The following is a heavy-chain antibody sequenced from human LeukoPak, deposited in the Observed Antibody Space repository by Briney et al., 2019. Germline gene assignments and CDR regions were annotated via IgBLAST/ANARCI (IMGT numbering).Heavy chain of an antibody. CDR2: IYTSGTT. D-gene: IGHD6-19*01. CDR1: GGSISSGSSY. V-gene: IGHV4-61*02. J-gene: IGHJ6*02. Sequence: SQTLSPTCTVSGGSISSGSSYWSWIRQPAGKGLEWIGRIYTSGTTNYNPSLKSRVTISVDTSKNQFSLKLSSVTAADTAMYYCAREKWLVSHYYYGMDVWGQGTTVTVSS. CDR3: AREKWLVSHYYYGMDV.